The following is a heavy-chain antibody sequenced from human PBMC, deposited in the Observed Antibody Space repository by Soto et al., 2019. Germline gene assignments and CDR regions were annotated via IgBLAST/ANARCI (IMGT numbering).Heavy chain of an antibody. D-gene: IGHD4-17*01. Sequence: QVQLQESGPGLVKPSQTLSLTCTVSGGSISSGGYYWSWIGQHPGKGLEWIGYIYYSGSTYYNPSLKSRVTISVDTSKNQFSLKLSSVTAADTAVYYCARTEYDYGFTGMDVWGQGTTVTVSS. V-gene: IGHV4-31*03. CDR3: ARTEYDYGFTGMDV. CDR2: IYYSGST. CDR1: GGSISSGGYY. J-gene: IGHJ6*02.